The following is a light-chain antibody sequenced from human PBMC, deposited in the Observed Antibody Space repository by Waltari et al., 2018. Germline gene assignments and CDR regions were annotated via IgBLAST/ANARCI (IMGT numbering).Light chain of an antibody. V-gene: IGKV1-39*01. CDR1: QRISSY. J-gene: IGKJ2*03. CDR2: STS. CDR3: QQSYRDVGFR. Sequence: DIQMTQSPSSLSASVGDRVTIPCRAAQRISSYLNWYQVKPGTAPKLLIYSTSTLQNGVPSRFSGSGAGTQFTLTISGLQPEDFAAYYCQQSYRDVGFRFGQAAKL.